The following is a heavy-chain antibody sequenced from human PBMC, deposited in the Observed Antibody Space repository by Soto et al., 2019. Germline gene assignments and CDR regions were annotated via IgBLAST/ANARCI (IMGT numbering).Heavy chain of an antibody. CDR1: GYSFTSYW. V-gene: IGHV5-51*01. CDR2: IYPGDSDT. Sequence: PGESLKISCKGSGYSFTSYWIGWVRQMPGKGLEWMGIIYPGDSDTRYSPSFQGQVTISADKSISTAYLQWSSLKASDTAMYYCARRQYYGSGSYYPIYYYGMDVWGQGTTVTVSS. D-gene: IGHD3-10*01. J-gene: IGHJ6*02. CDR3: ARRQYYGSGSYYPIYYYGMDV.